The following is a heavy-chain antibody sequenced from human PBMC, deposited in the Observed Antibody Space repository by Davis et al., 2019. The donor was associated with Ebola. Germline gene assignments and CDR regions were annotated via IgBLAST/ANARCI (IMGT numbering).Heavy chain of an antibody. CDR1: GFTFDDYA. CDR3: VKDRSGLWFGELLPKYYYYYGMDV. CDR2: ISWNSGSI. D-gene: IGHD3-10*01. Sequence: PGGSLRLSCAASGFTFDDYAMHWVRQAPGKGLEWVSGISWNSGSIGYADSVKGRFTISRDNAKNTLYLQMSSLRAEDTAVYYCVKDRSGLWFGELLPKYYYYYGMDVWGQVTTVTVSS. J-gene: IGHJ6*02. V-gene: IGHV3-9*01.